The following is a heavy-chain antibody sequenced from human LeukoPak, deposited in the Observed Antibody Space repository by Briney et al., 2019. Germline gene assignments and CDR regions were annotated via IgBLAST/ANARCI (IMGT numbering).Heavy chain of an antibody. D-gene: IGHD3-22*01. J-gene: IGHJ4*02. Sequence: SETLSLTCTVSGGSISSYYWSRIRQPPGKGLEWIGYIYTSGSTNYNPSLKSRVTISVDTSKNQFSLKLSSVTAADTAVYYCARGDYYDSTAYFDYWGQGTLVTVSS. CDR2: IYTSGST. CDR1: GGSISSYY. V-gene: IGHV4-4*09. CDR3: ARGDYYDSTAYFDY.